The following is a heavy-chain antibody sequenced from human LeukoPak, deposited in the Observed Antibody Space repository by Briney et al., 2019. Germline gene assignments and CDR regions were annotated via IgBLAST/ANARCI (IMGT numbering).Heavy chain of an antibody. Sequence: GGSLSLSCAASGFTFSNYRMNWVRQAPGKGLEWVSRINNDGSSTNYADSVKGRFTISRDNAKNTLYLQMNSLRAEDTAVYYCSGGGSIAVAGYWGQGTLVTVSS. CDR2: INNDGSST. CDR1: GFTFSNYR. D-gene: IGHD6-19*01. V-gene: IGHV3-74*01. J-gene: IGHJ4*02. CDR3: SGGGSIAVAGY.